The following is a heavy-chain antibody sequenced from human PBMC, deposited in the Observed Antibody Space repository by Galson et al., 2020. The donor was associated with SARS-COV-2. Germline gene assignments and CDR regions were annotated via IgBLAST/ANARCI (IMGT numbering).Heavy chain of an antibody. CDR2: INGDGSST. CDR1: GFSFSSYW. Sequence: GESLKISCAASGFSFSSYWMHWVRQVPGKELVWVSRINGDGSSTMYADSVKGRFAISRDNARNTLSLQMNGLRAEDTAVYYCATFGGYDLNNGVDVWGQGTTVTVSS. V-gene: IGHV3-74*03. CDR3: ATFGGYDLNNGVDV. J-gene: IGHJ6*02. D-gene: IGHD5-12*01.